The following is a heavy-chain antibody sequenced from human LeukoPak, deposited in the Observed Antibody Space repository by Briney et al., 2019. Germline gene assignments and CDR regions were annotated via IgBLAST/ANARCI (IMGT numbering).Heavy chain of an antibody. V-gene: IGHV3-23*01. D-gene: IGHD2-2*01. CDR1: GFIFSNYV. CDR2: LSSSGGST. Sequence: GGSLRLSCSASGFIFSNYVMSWVRQSPGKELAWVSTLSSSGGSTYHADSVKGRFTISRDNSKNTLYLQMNSLRAEDTAVYYCATDLVVVLPAAYDNWGQGALVTVSS. CDR3: ATDLVVVLPAAYDN. J-gene: IGHJ4*02.